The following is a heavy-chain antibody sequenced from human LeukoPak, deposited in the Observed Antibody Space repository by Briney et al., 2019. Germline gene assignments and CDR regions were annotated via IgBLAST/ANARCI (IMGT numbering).Heavy chain of an antibody. J-gene: IGHJ4*02. CDR3: ARDGPLSTTGTMGFLDC. Sequence: GGSLRLSCAASGFTFSSYSMNWVRQAPGKGLEWVSSISSSSSYIYYGDSMKGRITISRDNAKNSLYLQMNRLRAEDTAVYYCARDGPLSTTGTMGFLDCWGQGTLVTVSS. D-gene: IGHD1-1*01. V-gene: IGHV3-21*01. CDR2: ISSSSSYI. CDR1: GFTFSSYS.